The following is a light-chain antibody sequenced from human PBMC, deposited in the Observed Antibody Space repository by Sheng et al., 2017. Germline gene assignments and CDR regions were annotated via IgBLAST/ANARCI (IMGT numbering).Light chain of an antibody. CDR3: LASASTAVV. CDR2: EDT. CDR1: NLGNKY. Sequence: SYDLTQVPSVYVSPGQTASITCSGDNLGNKYSSWYQQKPGQSPLLVIYEDTKRPSGIPDRFSGSNSGNTATLTISGTQPLDEADYYCLASASTAVVFGGGTKLTVL. V-gene: IGLV3-1*01. J-gene: IGLJ3*02.